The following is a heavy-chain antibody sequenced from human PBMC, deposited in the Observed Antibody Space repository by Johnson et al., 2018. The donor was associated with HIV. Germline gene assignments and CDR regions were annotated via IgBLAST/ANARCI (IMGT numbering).Heavy chain of an antibody. D-gene: IGHD6-19*01. CDR2: IKKDGSEK. CDR1: GFIISSYW. V-gene: IGHV3-7*05. Sequence: VQLVESRGGLVQPGGSLRLSCAASGFIISSYWMTWVRQAPGKGLEWVANIKKDGSEKYYVDSVKGRFTISRDNAKNSLYLQMNTLRAEDTAVYYCARDAVISSGWYNVDAFDIWGQGTMVTVSS. J-gene: IGHJ3*02. CDR3: ARDAVISSGWYNVDAFDI.